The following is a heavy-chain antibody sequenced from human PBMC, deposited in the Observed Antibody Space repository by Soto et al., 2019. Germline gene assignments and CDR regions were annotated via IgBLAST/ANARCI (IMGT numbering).Heavy chain of an antibody. CDR3: ARAPSGSYSEFDY. J-gene: IGHJ4*02. D-gene: IGHD1-26*01. CDR2: ITYDGSNQ. CDR1: GFIFSSYT. V-gene: IGHV3-30-3*01. Sequence: QVQLVESGGGVVQPGRSLRLSCAASGFIFSSYTMHWVRQAPGKGLEWVGVITYDGSNQYYADSVKGRFTISRDNSRNMLFLQMNSLRPDDTAVYYCARAPSGSYSEFDYWGQGTLVTVPS.